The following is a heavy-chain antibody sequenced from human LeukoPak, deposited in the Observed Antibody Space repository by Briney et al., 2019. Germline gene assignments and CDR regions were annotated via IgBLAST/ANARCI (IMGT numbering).Heavy chain of an antibody. V-gene: IGHV3-23*01. J-gene: IGHJ3*02. CDR2: ISGSGGST. D-gene: IGHD3-22*01. CDR1: GFTFSSYA. CDR3: AKDLAPYYDKGAYHDAFDI. Sequence: GGSLRLSCAASGFTFSSYAMSWVRQAPGKGLEWVSAISGSGGSTYYADSVKGRFTISRDNSKNTLYLQMNSLRAEDTAVYYCAKDLAPYYDKGAYHDAFDIWGQGTMVTVSS.